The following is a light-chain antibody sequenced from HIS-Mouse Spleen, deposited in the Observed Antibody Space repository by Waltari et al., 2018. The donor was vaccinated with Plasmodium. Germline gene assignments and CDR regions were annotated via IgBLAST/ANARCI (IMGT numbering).Light chain of an antibody. V-gene: IGLV3-10*01. CDR1: ALPTKY. J-gene: IGLJ3*02. Sequence: SYELTQPPSVSVSPGQTARITCSVAALPTKYSYLSQQKSGQAPVLVIYEDSKRPSGIPERFSGSSSGTMATLTISGAQVEDEADYYCYSTDSSGNHRVFGGGTKLTVL. CDR3: YSTDSSGNHRV. CDR2: EDS.